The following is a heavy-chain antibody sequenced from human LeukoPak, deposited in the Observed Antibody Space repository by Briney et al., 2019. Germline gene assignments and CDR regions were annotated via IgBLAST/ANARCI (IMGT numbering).Heavy chain of an antibody. V-gene: IGHV3-49*04. CDR2: IRSEAYGETT. D-gene: IGHD3-10*01. CDR3: ARGPILLWIHNGMDV. J-gene: IGHJ6*02. Sequence: PGGSLRLSCLGSGFIFGEHAISWVRQAPGKAIEWVGFIRSEAYGETTEYAASVSGRFIIARDNTRGIAYLQMNNLKIEDTAVYYCARGPILLWIHNGMDVWGPGTTVTVSS. CDR1: GFIFGEHA.